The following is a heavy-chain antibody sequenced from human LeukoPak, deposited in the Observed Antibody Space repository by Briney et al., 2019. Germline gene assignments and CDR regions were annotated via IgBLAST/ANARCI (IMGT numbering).Heavy chain of an antibody. CDR1: GGSISSGDYY. D-gene: IGHD3-22*01. CDR3: ARAYYDSSGSPIFDY. CDR2: IYYSGST. J-gene: IGHJ4*02. V-gene: IGHV4-30-4*01. Sequence: SETLSLTCTVSGGSISSGDYYWSWIRQPPGKGLEWIGYIYYSGSTYYNPSLKSRVTISVDTSKNQFSLKLSSVTAADTAVYYCARAYYDSSGSPIFDYWSQGTLVTVSS.